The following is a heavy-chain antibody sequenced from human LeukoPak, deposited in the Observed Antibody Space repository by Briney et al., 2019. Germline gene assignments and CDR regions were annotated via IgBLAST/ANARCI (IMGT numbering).Heavy chain of an antibody. CDR2: VNVDGRST. Sequence: GGSLRLSCAASGFTFSSYWMHWVRQAPGQGLVWVSRVNVDGRSTTYEDSVKGRLTISRDNAKKTLYLQINSLRPEDTAFYYCARGIGIGAFDTWGRGTKVTVSS. V-gene: IGHV3-74*01. CDR3: ARGIGIGAFDT. J-gene: IGHJ3*02. CDR1: GFTFSSYW. D-gene: IGHD2/OR15-2a*01.